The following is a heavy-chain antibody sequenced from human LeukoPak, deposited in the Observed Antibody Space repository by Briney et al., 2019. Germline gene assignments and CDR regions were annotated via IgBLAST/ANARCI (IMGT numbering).Heavy chain of an antibody. J-gene: IGHJ5*02. CDR1: GGSISSSY. CDR2: IHYGGNT. CDR3: ASGFYDNSGYSNWFDP. Sequence: SETLSLTCSVSGGSISSSYWSWIRQPPGKRLEWIGCIHYGGNTKNNPSLESRVTISLDASKNQFSLKLNSVTAADTAVYYCASGFYDNSGYSNWFDPSGQGTLVTVSS. V-gene: IGHV4-59*01. D-gene: IGHD3-22*01.